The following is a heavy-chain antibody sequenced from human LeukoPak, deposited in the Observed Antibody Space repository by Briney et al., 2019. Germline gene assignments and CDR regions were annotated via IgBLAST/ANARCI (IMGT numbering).Heavy chain of an antibody. CDR2: ISYDGSNK. V-gene: IGHV3-30-3*01. CDR3: ARDRGSDFWSGYSNWFDP. Sequence: PGGSLRLSCAASGFTFSSYAMHWVRQAPGKGLEWVAVISYDGSNKYYADSVKGRFTISRDNSKNTLYLQMNSLRAEDTAVYYCARDRGSDFWSGYSNWFDPWGQGTLVTVSS. D-gene: IGHD3-3*01. J-gene: IGHJ5*02. CDR1: GFTFSSYA.